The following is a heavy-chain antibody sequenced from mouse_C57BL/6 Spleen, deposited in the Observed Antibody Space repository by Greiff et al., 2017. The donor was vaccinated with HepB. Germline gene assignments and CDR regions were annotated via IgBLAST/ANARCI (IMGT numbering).Heavy chain of an antibody. CDR3: AKFQIPYYYGSSSYFDY. Sequence: QVQLQQSGPGLVAPSQSLSITCTVSGFSLTSYGVSWVRQPPGKGLEWLGVIWGDGSTNYHSALISRLSISKDNSKSQVFLKLNSLQTDDTATYYCAKFQIPYYYGSSSYFDYWGQGTTLTVSS. J-gene: IGHJ2*01. D-gene: IGHD1-1*01. CDR2: IWGDGST. CDR1: GFSLTSYG. V-gene: IGHV2-3*01.